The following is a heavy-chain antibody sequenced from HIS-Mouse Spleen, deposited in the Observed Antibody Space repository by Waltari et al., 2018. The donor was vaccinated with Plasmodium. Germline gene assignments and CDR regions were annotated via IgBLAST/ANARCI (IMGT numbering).Heavy chain of an antibody. D-gene: IGHD6-19*01. V-gene: IGHV4-39*07. CDR2: IYYSGST. J-gene: IGHJ4*02. CDR1: GGSISSSSYY. Sequence: QLQLQESGPGLVKPSETLSLTCTVSGGSISSSSYYWGWIRQPPGKGLEGIGSIYYSGSTYYNPSRKSRVTISVDTSKNQFSRKLSSVTAADTAVYYCARGSVAGWYWGQGTLVTVSS. CDR3: ARGSVAGWY.